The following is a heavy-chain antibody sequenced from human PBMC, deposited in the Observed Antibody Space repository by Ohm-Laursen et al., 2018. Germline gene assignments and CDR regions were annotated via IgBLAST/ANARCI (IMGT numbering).Heavy chain of an antibody. CDR3: AKGAESGSPRPLDY. D-gene: IGHD1-26*01. CDR2: MYTSGST. J-gene: IGHJ4*02. CDR1: GGSISSNY. V-gene: IGHV4-4*07. Sequence: GTLSLTCSVSGGSISSNYWAWIRQPVGKGLEWIGRMYTSGSTKYNPSLKSRVTVSVDTSKNQFSLKLSSVTAADTAVYYCAKGAESGSPRPLDYWGQGILVTVSS.